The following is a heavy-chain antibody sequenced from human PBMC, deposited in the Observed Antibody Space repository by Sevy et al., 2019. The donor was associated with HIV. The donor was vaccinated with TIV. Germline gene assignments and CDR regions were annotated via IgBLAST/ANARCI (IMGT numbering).Heavy chain of an antibody. D-gene: IGHD1-7*01. CDR1: EFTSRAFA. CDR2: ISGSGGLT. V-gene: IGHV3-23*01. J-gene: IGHJ5*02. CDR3: AKPNWNFRADWFDT. Sequence: GGSLRLSCTVTEFTSRAFAMSWVRQTPEKGLEWVSSISGSGGLTHYADSVKGRFTMSRDKSQGTVYLQMHSLAVDDTAVYYCAKPNWNFRADWFDTWGQRTLVTVSS.